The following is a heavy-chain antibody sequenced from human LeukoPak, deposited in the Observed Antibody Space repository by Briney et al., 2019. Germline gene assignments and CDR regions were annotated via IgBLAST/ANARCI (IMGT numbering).Heavy chain of an antibody. V-gene: IGHV3-30*18. CDR3: AKDRGGAYYESSVDI. D-gene: IGHD3-22*01. CDR2: ISYDGNNK. CDR1: GFSFSNYG. Sequence: PGGSLRLSCAASGFSFSNYGIHWVHQAPGQGLEWVAVISYDGNNKYYADSVKGRFTISRDNSKNTLYLQMNSLRAEDTAVYYCAKDRGGAYYESSVDIWGQGTMVTVSS. J-gene: IGHJ3*02.